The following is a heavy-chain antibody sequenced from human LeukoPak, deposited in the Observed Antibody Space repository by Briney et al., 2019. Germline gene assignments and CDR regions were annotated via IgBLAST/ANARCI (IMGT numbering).Heavy chain of an antibody. CDR2: IYTSGST. CDR3: AREEGRYCSSTSCLPFDP. Sequence: PSETLSLTCTVSGGSISSYSWSWIRQPAGKGLEWIGRIYTSGSTNYNPSLKRRVTMSVDTSKNQFSLKLSSVTAADTAVYYCAREEGRYCSSTSCLPFDPWGQGTLVTVSS. D-gene: IGHD2-2*01. J-gene: IGHJ5*02. CDR1: GGSISSYS. V-gene: IGHV4-4*07.